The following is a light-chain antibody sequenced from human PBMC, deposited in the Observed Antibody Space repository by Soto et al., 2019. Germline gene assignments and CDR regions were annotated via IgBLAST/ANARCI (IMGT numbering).Light chain of an antibody. V-gene: IGKV1-12*01. CDR1: QGISSS. J-gene: IGKJ1*01. Sequence: IQMSQSPSSVSASVGDRVTITCRASQGISSSLAWYQQRPGKAPKLLIYAASNLQNEVPSRFSGSGSGTDFTLTISSLQPEHFATYYCQQAKNFPWTFGQGTKVDIK. CDR2: AAS. CDR3: QQAKNFPWT.